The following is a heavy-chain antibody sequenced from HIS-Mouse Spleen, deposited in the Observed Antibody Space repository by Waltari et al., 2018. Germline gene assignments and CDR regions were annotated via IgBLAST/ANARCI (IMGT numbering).Heavy chain of an antibody. Sequence: QVQLQQWGAGLLKPSETLSLTCAVYGGSFSGYYWSWIRQPPGKGLEWIGEINHSGSTNYNPSLKSRVTISVDTSKNQFSLKLSSVTAADTAVYYCARERSYYFDYWGQGTLVTVSS. CDR1: GGSFSGYY. V-gene: IGHV4-34*01. CDR2: INHSGST. CDR3: ARERSYYFDY. D-gene: IGHD1-26*01. J-gene: IGHJ4*02.